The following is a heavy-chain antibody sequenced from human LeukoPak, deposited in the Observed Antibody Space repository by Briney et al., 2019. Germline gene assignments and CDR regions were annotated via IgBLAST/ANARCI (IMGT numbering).Heavy chain of an antibody. Sequence: SETLTLTCDVSGVSFSTYYWSWIRQSPEKGLEWIGEVNHSGYTNYNPSLKGRVTISVDTSKNQFSLKLSSVTAADAAVYYCARQLYGSDYWGQGTLVTVSS. J-gene: IGHJ4*02. CDR3: ARQLYGSDY. V-gene: IGHV4-34*01. CDR2: VNHSGYT. CDR1: GVSFSTYY. D-gene: IGHD4-17*01.